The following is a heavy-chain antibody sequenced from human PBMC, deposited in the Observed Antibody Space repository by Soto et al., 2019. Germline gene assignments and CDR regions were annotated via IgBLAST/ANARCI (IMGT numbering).Heavy chain of an antibody. CDR1: GGTFSSYT. Sequence: ASVKVSCKASGGTFSSYTISWVRQAPGQGLEWMGWISAYNGNTNYAQKLQGRVTMTTDTSTSTAYMELRSLRSDDTAVYYCARDKGSRIDYYYYGMDVWGQGTTVTVSS. D-gene: IGHD3-10*01. CDR2: ISAYNGNT. J-gene: IGHJ6*02. V-gene: IGHV1-18*01. CDR3: ARDKGSRIDYYYYGMDV.